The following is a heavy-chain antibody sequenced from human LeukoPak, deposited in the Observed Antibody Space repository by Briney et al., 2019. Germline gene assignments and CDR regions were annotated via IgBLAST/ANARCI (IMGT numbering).Heavy chain of an antibody. J-gene: IGHJ4*02. D-gene: IGHD3-3*01. CDR1: GFTFSTAW. V-gene: IGHV3-15*01. CDR3: TTDRYNF. CDR2: IKRISDGGTA. Sequence: SGGSLRLSCAASGFTFSTAWMTWVRQAPGQGLEWVGRIKRISDGGTADYAAPVEGRFTISREDSKNTLYLQMNSLKTEDTAVYYCTTDRYNFWGQGTLVTVSS.